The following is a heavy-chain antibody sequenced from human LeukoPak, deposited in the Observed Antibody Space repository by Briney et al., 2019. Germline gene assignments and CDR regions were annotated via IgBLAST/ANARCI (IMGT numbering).Heavy chain of an antibody. V-gene: IGHV4-34*01. Sequence: SETLSLTCAVYGGSFSGYYWSWIRQPPGKGLEWIGEINHSGSTNYNPSLKSRVTISVDTSKNQFSLNLSSVTAADTAVYYCARGFIAASGNGFDYWGQGTLVTVSS. D-gene: IGHD6-13*01. CDR2: INHSGST. CDR1: GGSFSGYY. CDR3: ARGFIAASGNGFDY. J-gene: IGHJ4*02.